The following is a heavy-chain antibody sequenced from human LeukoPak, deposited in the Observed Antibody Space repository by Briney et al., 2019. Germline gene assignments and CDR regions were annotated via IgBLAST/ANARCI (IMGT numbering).Heavy chain of an antibody. J-gene: IGHJ6*03. D-gene: IGHD3-22*01. Sequence: SETLSLTRTVSGGSISSYYWSWIRQPAGKGLEWIGRIYTSGSTNYNPSLKSRVTMSVDTSKNQFSLKLSSVTAADTAVYYCARDLVITRYYYYYMDVWGKGTTVTVSS. CDR3: ARDLVITRYYYYYMDV. CDR1: GGSISSYY. V-gene: IGHV4-4*07. CDR2: IYTSGST.